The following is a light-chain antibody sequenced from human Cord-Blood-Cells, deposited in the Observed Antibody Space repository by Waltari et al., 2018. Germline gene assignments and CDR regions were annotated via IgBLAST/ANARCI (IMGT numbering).Light chain of an antibody. CDR3: QQYNNWPYT. Sequence: EIVMTQSPATLSVSTGETATISCRASQIVSSNLAWYQQKPGQAPRLLIYGASTRATGIPARFSGSGSGTEFTLTISSLQSEDFAVYYCQQYNNWPYTFGQGTKLEIK. J-gene: IGKJ2*01. CDR1: QIVSSN. CDR2: GAS. V-gene: IGKV3-15*01.